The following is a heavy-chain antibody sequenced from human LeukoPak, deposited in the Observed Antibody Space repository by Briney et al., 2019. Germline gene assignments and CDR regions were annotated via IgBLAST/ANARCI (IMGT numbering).Heavy chain of an antibody. V-gene: IGHV3-23*01. CDR1: GFTFSSYA. J-gene: IGHJ4*02. CDR2: ISDSGGST. Sequence: SGGSLRLSCAASGFTFSSYAMSWVRQAPGKGLEWVSAISDSGGSTYYADSVKGRFTISRDNSKNTLYLQMNSLRAEDTAVYYCANYGSGKIDYWGQGTLVTVSS. CDR3: ANYGSGKIDY. D-gene: IGHD3-10*01.